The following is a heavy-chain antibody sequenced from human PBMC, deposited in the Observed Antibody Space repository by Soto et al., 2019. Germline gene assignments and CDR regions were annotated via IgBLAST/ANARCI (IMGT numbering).Heavy chain of an antibody. CDR2: MNPYSGNT. D-gene: IGHD6-6*01. J-gene: IGHJ6*02. V-gene: IGHV1-8*02. CDR1: GYTFTNYD. Sequence: GASVKVSCKASGYTFTNYDINWVRQATGQGLEWMGWMNPYSGNTGYAQTFQGRVTLTSDTSITTAYMELSSLRAEDTAVYYCARGDYSSSFYGMDVWGQGTKGTV. CDR3: ARGDYSSSFYGMDV.